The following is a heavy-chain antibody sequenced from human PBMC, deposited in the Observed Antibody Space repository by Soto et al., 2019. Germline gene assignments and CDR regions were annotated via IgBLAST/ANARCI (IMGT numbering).Heavy chain of an antibody. D-gene: IGHD5-12*01. CDR3: ARHGGSDSVFDY. Sequence: ASVKVSCKASGYTFTGYYIHWVRQAPGQGLEWMGWINPNNGDTNYAQKFQGRVTMTRDTSTSTAYMELSSLRFDDTAVYYCARHGGSDSVFDYWGQGPLVTVSS. CDR1: GYTFTGYY. CDR2: INPNNGDT. V-gene: IGHV1-2*02. J-gene: IGHJ4*02.